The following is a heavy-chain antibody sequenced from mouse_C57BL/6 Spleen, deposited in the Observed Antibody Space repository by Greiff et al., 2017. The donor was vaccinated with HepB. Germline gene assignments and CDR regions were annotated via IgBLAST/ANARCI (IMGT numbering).Heavy chain of an antibody. CDR2: ISSGSSTI. CDR1: GFTFSDYG. J-gene: IGHJ2*01. CDR3: ASEGLLRPYYFDY. Sequence: EVKLMESGGGLVKPGGSLKLSCAASGFTFSDYGMHWVRQAPEKGLEWVAYISSGSSTIYYADTVKGRFTISRDTAKNTLFLQMTSLRSEDTAMYYWASEGLLRPYYFDYWGQGTTLTVSA. V-gene: IGHV5-17*01. D-gene: IGHD3-1*01.